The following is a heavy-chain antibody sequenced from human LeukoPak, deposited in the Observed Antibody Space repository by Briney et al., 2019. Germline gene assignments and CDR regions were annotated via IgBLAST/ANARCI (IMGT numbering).Heavy chain of an antibody. J-gene: IGHJ3*02. CDR1: GYTFTSYG. CDR3: ASSRDGYNFGGISPRAFDI. V-gene: IGHV1-18*01. CDR2: ISAYNGNT. Sequence: GASVKVSCKASGYTFTSYGISWVRQAPGQGLEWMGWISAYNGNTNYAQKLQGRVTMTTDTSTSTAYMELRSLRSDDTAVYYCASSRDGYNFGGISPRAFDIWGQGTMVTVSS. D-gene: IGHD5-24*01.